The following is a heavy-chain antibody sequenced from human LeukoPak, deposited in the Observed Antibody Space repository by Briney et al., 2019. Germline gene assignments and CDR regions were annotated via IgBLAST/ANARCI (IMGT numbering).Heavy chain of an antibody. J-gene: IGHJ5*02. CDR3: ARGPRYYDILTGYSNWFDP. CDR1: GWSFSGYY. V-gene: IGHV4-34*01. Sequence: SETLSLTCAVYGWSFSGYYWGWIRQPPGKGLEWIGSIYYSGSTYYNPSLKSRVTISVDTSKNQFSLKLSSVTAADTAVYYCARGPRYYDILTGYSNWFDPWGQGTLVTVSS. D-gene: IGHD3-9*01. CDR2: IYYSGST.